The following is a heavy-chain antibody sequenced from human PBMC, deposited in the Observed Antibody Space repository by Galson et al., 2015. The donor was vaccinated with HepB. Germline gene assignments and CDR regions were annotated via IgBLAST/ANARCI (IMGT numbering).Heavy chain of an antibody. J-gene: IGHJ6*02. CDR2: ISSSSSTI. CDR3: ARDTGGSGGRYFDWLLSNYYGMDV. D-gene: IGHD3-9*01. V-gene: IGHV3-48*01. CDR1: GFTFSSYS. Sequence: SLRLSCAASGFTFSSYSMNWVRQAPGKGLEWVSYISSSSSTIYYADSVKGRFTISRDNAKNSLYLQMNSLRAEDTAVYYCARDTGGSGGRYFDWLLSNYYGMDVWGQGTTVTVSS.